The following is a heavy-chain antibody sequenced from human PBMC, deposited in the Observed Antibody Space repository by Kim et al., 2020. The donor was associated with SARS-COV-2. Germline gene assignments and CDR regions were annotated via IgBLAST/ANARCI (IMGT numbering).Heavy chain of an antibody. CDR1: GYTFTSYG. CDR2: ISAYNGNT. D-gene: IGHD3-9*01. V-gene: IGHV1-18*01. Sequence: ASVKVSCKASGYTFTSYGISWVRQAPGQGLEWMGWISAYNGNTNYAQKLQGRVTMTTDTSTSTAYMELRSLRSDDTAVYYCARDAPINYDILTGYYIQQSEYYFDYWGQGTLVTVSS. J-gene: IGHJ4*02. CDR3: ARDAPINYDILTGYYIQQSEYYFDY.